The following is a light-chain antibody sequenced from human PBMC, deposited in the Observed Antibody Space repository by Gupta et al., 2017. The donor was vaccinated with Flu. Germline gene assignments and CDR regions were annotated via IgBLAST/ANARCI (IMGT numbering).Light chain of an antibody. CDR2: MAS. V-gene: IGKV1-5*03. J-gene: IGKJ1*01. CDR3: QQYNSYPLT. Sequence: DIQMTQSPSTLSASVGDRVTITCRASQSISRWLAWHQQKPGKAPKFLIYMASSLEPGVPSRFSGSGSGTEFTLTISSLQPDDFASYYCQQYNSYPLTFGQGTKVEI. CDR1: QSISRW.